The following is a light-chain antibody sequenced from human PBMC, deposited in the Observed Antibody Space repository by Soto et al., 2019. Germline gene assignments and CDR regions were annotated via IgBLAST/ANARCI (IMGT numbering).Light chain of an antibody. CDR2: AAS. CDR1: QSISSY. J-gene: IGKJ2*01. V-gene: IGKV1-39*01. CDR3: QQSYSTPPT. Sequence: DIHMTQSPSSLSASVGDRVTITCRASQSISSYVNWYQQKSGQAPKLLIHAASSLRSGVPSRFSGTGSGTDFTLTITSLQPEDFASYHCQQSYSTPPTFGQGTKLEIK.